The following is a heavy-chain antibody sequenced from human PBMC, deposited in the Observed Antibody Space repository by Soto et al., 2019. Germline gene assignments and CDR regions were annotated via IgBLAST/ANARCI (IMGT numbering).Heavy chain of an antibody. Sequence: ASVKVSCKTSGYTFTNNVIHWVRQAPGQRLEWIGWVNAGNDNTKWSREFQGRLTLTKDTSATTAYMELSSLTPEDTAIYFCAREVPYGYSRFDYWGPGTLVTVSS. D-gene: IGHD5-18*01. V-gene: IGHV1-3*01. J-gene: IGHJ4*02. CDR2: VNAGNDNT. CDR1: GYTFTNNV. CDR3: AREVPYGYSRFDY.